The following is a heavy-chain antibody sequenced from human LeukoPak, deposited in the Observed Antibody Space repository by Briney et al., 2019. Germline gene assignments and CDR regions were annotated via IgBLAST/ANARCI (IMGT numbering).Heavy chain of an antibody. CDR1: GFTFSDYG. CDR2: ISNDGNNK. CDR3: ARDRNYCGGGSCYVFDY. D-gene: IGHD2-15*01. J-gene: IGHJ4*02. V-gene: IGHV3-30*14. Sequence: GGSLRLSCAASGFTFSDYGVHWVRQAPGKGLEWVAVISNDGNNKQYADSVKGRFTISRDNSKNTLYLQLNSLGTEDTAVYYCARDRNYCGGGSCYVFDYWGQGALVTVSS.